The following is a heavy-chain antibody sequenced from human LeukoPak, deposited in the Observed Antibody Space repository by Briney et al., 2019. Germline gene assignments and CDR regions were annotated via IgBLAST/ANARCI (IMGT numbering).Heavy chain of an antibody. CDR3: ARNYD. Sequence: GGSLRLSWAASGFTFSSNWMTWVRQAPGKGLEWVANINQDGSEKYYVDSVKGRFTISRDNAKNSLDLQMNSLRDGDTAVYFCARNYDWGQGTLVTVSS. J-gene: IGHJ4*02. CDR1: GFTFSSNW. V-gene: IGHV3-7*04. CDR2: INQDGSEK. D-gene: IGHD3-16*01.